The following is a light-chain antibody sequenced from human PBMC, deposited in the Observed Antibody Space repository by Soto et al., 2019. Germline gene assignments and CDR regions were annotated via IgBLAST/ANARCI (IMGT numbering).Light chain of an antibody. CDR2: SNN. Sequence: QSVLTRPPSASGTPGQRVTISCSGSSSNIGSNTVNWYQQLPGTAPKLLIYSNNQRPSGVPDRFSGPKSGTSAPLAISGLQSEDEADYYCAAWDDSLNGHVFGTGTKVTVL. V-gene: IGLV1-44*01. CDR3: AAWDDSLNGHV. CDR1: SSNIGSNT. J-gene: IGLJ1*01.